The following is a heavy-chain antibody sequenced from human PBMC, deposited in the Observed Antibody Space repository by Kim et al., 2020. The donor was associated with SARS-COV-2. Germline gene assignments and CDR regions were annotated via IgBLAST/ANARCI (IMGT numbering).Heavy chain of an antibody. CDR1: GGSFSSRDYY. Sequence: SETLSLTCTVYGGSFSSRDYYWSWIRPHPGKGLDWIGYIYNSGSTYYNPSLKSRIAISMATTKNQLSLRLFSATAAATAVYYCARDPYHSASGSYSQAFDMWGRETMLAVSS. V-gene: IGHV4-31*03. J-gene: IGHJ3*02. D-gene: IGHD3-10*01. CDR2: IYNSGST. CDR3: ARDPYHSASGSYSQAFDM.